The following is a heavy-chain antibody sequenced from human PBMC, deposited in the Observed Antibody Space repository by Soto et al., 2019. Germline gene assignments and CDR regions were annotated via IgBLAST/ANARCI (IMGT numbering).Heavy chain of an antibody. CDR1: GFTFSSYS. V-gene: IGHV3-48*01. CDR3: ARDPPPHPGYCSGGSCYEYFQH. D-gene: IGHD2-15*01. CDR2: ISSSSSTI. J-gene: IGHJ1*01. Sequence: GGSLRLSCAASGFTFSSYSMNWVRQAPGKGLEWVSYISSSSSTIYYADSVKGRFTISRDNAKNSLYLQMNSLRAEDTAVYYCARDPPPHPGYCSGGSCYEYFQHWGQGTLVTVSS.